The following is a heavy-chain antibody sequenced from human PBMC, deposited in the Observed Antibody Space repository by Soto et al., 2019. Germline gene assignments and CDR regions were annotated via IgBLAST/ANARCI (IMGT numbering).Heavy chain of an antibody. V-gene: IGHV1-18*01. Sequence: QVHLVQSGAEVKKPGASVKVSCKGSGYTFTSYGITWVRQAPGQGLEWMGWISAHNGNTDYAQKLQGRVTVTRDTSTSTAYMELRSMRSDDTAVYYCARGRYGDYWGQGALVTVSS. J-gene: IGHJ4*02. CDR3: ARGRYGDY. CDR1: GYTFTSYG. D-gene: IGHD1-1*01. CDR2: ISAHNGNT.